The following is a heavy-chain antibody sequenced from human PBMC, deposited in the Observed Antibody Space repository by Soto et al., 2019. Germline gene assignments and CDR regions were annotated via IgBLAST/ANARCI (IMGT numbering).Heavy chain of an antibody. CDR1: GGSMRNYF. J-gene: IGHJ4*02. Sequence: PSETLSLTCTVSGGSMRNYFWTWIRQPPGKGLEWIGYIHYSGTTSFFPSYNPSLRSRVTISEDTFKNQFSLKLLSVTTADTAVYFCAAGEASSRNLAPYYVDFWGQGTLVTVSS. CDR3: AAGEASSRNLAPYYVDF. D-gene: IGHD6-13*01. V-gene: IGHV4-59*01. CDR2: IHYSGTT.